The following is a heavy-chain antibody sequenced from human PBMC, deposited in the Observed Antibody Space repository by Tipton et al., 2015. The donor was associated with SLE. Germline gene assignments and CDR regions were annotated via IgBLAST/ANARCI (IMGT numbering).Heavy chain of an antibody. D-gene: IGHD1-26*01. CDR3: ARAYSEGWSYFDF. Sequence: TLSLTCTVSGGSMSSGSYHWSWIRQSPGKGLEWIGDISYSGSSNYKTSLKSRVTISTDSSKNQFFLNLNSVTTVDTAVYYCARAYSEGWSYFDFWGPGTLVIVSS. CDR2: ISYSGSS. CDR1: GGSMSSGSYH. J-gene: IGHJ4*02. V-gene: IGHV4-61*01.